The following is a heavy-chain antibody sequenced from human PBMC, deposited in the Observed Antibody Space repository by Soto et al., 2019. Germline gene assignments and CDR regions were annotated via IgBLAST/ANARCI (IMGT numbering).Heavy chain of an antibody. CDR3: ARVKTSIAYRDYAVAV. CDR1: GFNFDDFA. D-gene: IGHD4-17*01. Sequence: EVVLVESGGGLVQPGGSLRLSCVASGFNFDDFAMHWVRQATGKGLQWVSGIRWNGETPAYGDAVQGRFIISRDKARNSLCLQMNSLSPEDTAVYFCARVKTSIAYRDYAVAVWGKSTPVTVSA. CDR2: IRWNGETP. J-gene: IGHJ6*04. V-gene: IGHV3-9*01.